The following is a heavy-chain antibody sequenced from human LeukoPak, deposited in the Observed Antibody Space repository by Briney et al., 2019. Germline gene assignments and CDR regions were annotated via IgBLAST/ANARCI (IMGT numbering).Heavy chain of an antibody. J-gene: IGHJ3*02. V-gene: IGHV4-61*02. Sequence: SETLSLTCTVSGGSISSGSYYWSWIWQPAGKGLEWIGRIYTSGSTNYNPSLKSRVTISVDTSKNQFSLKLSSVTAADTAVYYCARVSDYVWGSYRSDIWGQGTMVTVSS. CDR1: GGSISSGSYY. CDR3: ARVSDYVWGSYRSDI. D-gene: IGHD3-16*02. CDR2: IYTSGST.